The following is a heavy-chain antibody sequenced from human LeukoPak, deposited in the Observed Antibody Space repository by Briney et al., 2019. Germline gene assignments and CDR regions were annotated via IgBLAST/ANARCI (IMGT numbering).Heavy chain of an antibody. CDR1: GGSISSYY. D-gene: IGHD6-13*01. CDR2: IYYSGST. Sequence: SETLSLTCTVSGGSISSYYWSWIRQPPGKGLEWIGYIYYSGSTNYNPSLKSRVTISVDTSKNQFSLKLSSVTAADTAVYYCARWGSSWYPDFDYWGQGTLVTVSS. V-gene: IGHV4-59*08. CDR3: ARWGSSWYPDFDY. J-gene: IGHJ4*02.